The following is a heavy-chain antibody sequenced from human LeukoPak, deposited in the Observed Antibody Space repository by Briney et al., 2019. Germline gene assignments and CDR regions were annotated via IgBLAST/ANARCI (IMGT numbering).Heavy chain of an antibody. D-gene: IGHD4-17*01. CDR1: GFTFSSYA. CDR2: ISGSGGST. J-gene: IGHJ4*02. Sequence: GGSLRLSCAASGFTFSSYAMSWVRQAPGKGLEWVSAISGSGGSTYYADSVKGRFTVSRDNSKNTLYLQMNSLRAEDTAVYYCAKRGLRPVGYFDYWGQGTLVTVSS. CDR3: AKRGLRPVGYFDY. V-gene: IGHV3-23*01.